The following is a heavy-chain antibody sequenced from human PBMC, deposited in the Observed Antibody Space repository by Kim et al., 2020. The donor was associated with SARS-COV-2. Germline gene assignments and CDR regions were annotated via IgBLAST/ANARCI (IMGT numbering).Heavy chain of an antibody. J-gene: IGHJ5*02. CDR3: AKAPIVDVPTGKTWFDP. D-gene: IGHD2-2*01. V-gene: IGHV3-30*02. Sequence: VKGRFSISRDNSKRTLYLQMNSLRLEDTAVYYCAKAPIVDVPTGKTWFDPWGQGTLVIVSS.